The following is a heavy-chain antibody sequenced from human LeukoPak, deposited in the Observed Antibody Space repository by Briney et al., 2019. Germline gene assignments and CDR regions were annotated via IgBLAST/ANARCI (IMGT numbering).Heavy chain of an antibody. CDR1: GYTFTDYY. Sequence: ASVKVSCKASGYTFTDYYIHWARQAPGQGLEWMGWINPNSGGTKYAQKFQGRFTVTRDTSISTAYMELSSLRSDDTAVYYCARVRLIAGGGTNWFDPWGQGTLVTVSS. J-gene: IGHJ5*02. V-gene: IGHV1-2*02. D-gene: IGHD1-26*01. CDR2: INPNSGGT. CDR3: ARVRLIAGGGTNWFDP.